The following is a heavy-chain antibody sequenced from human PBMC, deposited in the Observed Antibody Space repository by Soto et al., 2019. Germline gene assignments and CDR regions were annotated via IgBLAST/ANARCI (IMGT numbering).Heavy chain of an antibody. CDR3: ANLPTYYDILTGYYRDPNWFDP. V-gene: IGHV3-23*01. CDR2: ISGSGGST. J-gene: IGHJ5*02. Sequence: HPGGSLRLSCAASGFTFSSYAMSWVRQAPGKGLEWVSAISGSGGSTYYADSVKGRFTISRDNSKNTLYLQMNSLRAEDTAVYYCANLPTYYDILTGYYRDPNWFDPWGRGTLVTVSS. CDR1: GFTFSSYA. D-gene: IGHD3-9*01.